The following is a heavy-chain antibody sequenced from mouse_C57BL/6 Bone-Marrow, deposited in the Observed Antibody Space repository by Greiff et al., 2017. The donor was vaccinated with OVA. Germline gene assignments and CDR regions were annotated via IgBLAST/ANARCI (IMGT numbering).Heavy chain of an antibody. CDR1: GYTFTDYY. CDR2: IYPGSGNI. D-gene: IGHD2-2*01. J-gene: IGHJ2*01. Sequence: QVQLKQSGAELVRPGASVKLSCKASGYTFTDYYISWVKQRPGQGLEWIARIYPGSGNIYYNEKFKGKATLTAEKSSSTAYMQLRSLTSDYAAVYCCARSERLRDYFDYWGQGTTLTVSS. CDR3: ARSERLRDYFDY. V-gene: IGHV1-76*01.